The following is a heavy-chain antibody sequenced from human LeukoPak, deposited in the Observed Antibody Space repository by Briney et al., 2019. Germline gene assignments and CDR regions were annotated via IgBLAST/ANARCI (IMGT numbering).Heavy chain of an antibody. CDR2: INHSGST. Sequence: SETLSLTCAVYGGSFSGYYWSWIRQPPGKGLEWIGEINHSGSTNYNPSLKSGVTITLDTSKNQFSLKLSSVTAADTTVCYCGRGRRRDGYNYIPSWGQGTLVTVSS. V-gene: IGHV4-34*01. CDR1: GGSFSGYY. D-gene: IGHD5-24*01. J-gene: IGHJ5*02. CDR3: GRGRRRDGYNYIPS.